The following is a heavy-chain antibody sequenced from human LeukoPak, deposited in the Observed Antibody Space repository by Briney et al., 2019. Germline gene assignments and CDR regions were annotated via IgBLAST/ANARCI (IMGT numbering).Heavy chain of an antibody. CDR3: ARDSSGWYHWFDP. Sequence: ASVKVSCKASGYTSTSYGISWVRQAPGQGLEWMGWINAYNGNTNYAQKLQGRVTMTTDTSTSTAYMELRSLRSDDTALYYCARDSSGWYHWFDPWGQGTLVTVSS. CDR1: GYTSTSYG. V-gene: IGHV1-18*01. D-gene: IGHD6-19*01. J-gene: IGHJ5*02. CDR2: INAYNGNT.